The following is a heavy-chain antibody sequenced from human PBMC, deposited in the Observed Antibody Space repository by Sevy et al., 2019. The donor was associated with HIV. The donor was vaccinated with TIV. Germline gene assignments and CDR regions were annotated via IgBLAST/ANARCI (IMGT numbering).Heavy chain of an antibody. V-gene: IGHV3-15*01. D-gene: IGHD2-8*01. CDR2: IQSRTDGGTT. CDR1: GFTFSNAW. Sequence: GGSLRLSCAASGFTFSNAWMSWVRQAPGRGLEWVGRIQSRTDGGTTDYAAPVKGRLTISRDDSKNTLYLQMNSLKTEDTAVYYCSTDPIIVLLVTDGMDVWGQGTTVTVSS. J-gene: IGHJ6*02. CDR3: STDPIIVLLVTDGMDV.